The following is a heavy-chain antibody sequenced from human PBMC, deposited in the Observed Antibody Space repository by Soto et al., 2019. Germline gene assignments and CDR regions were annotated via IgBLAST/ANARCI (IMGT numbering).Heavy chain of an antibody. CDR1: GGTFSTYS. Sequence: QVQLVQSGAEVKKPGSSVKVSCKDSGGTFSTYSMFWVRQAPGQGLEWMGRIIPMLGVRNYAQRFQDRVTIIADKSTATVHMELRSLRSEETALYYCTIGSWSGEVFDIWGQGTMVTVSS. J-gene: IGHJ3*02. CDR2: IIPMLGVR. CDR3: TIGSWSGEVFDI. D-gene: IGHD2-21*01. V-gene: IGHV1-69*02.